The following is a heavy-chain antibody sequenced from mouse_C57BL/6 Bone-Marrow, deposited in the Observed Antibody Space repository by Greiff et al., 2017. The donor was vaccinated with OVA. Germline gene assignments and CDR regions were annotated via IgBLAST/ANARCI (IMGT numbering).Heavy chain of an antibody. V-gene: IGHV5-9-1*02. Sequence: EVKLVESGEGLVKPGGSLKLSCAASGFTFSSHAMSWVRQTPEKRLEWVAYISSGGDYIYYADTVKGRFTISRDNARNTLYLQMSSLKSEDTAMYYCTRVYYGSSYLDYWGQSTTLTVSS. CDR1: GFTFSSHA. D-gene: IGHD1-1*01. CDR2: ISSGGDYI. J-gene: IGHJ2*01. CDR3: TRVYYGSSYLDY.